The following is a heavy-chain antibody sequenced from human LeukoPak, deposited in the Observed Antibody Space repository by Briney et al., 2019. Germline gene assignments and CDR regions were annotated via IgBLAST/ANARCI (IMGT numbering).Heavy chain of an antibody. D-gene: IGHD2-15*01. CDR3: ATLGYCSGGSCYSGDSSGYDFDY. V-gene: IGHV1-2*02. J-gene: IGHJ4*02. CDR1: GYTFTGYY. CDR2: INPNSGGT. Sequence: ASVKVSCKASGYTFTGYYMHWVRQAPGQGLEWMGWINPNSGGTNYAQKFQGRVTMPRDTSISTAYMELSRLRSDDTAVYYCATLGYCSGGSCYSGDSSGYDFDYWGQGTLVTVSS.